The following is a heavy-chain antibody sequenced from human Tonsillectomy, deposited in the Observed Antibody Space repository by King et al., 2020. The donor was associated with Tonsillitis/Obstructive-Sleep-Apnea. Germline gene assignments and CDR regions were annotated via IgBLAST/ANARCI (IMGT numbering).Heavy chain of an antibody. CDR3: ARLVDTAPGYYFDY. V-gene: IGHV1-69*01. Sequence: VQLVQSGAEVKKPGSSVKVSCKASGGTFSSYAISWVRQAPGQGLEWMGGIIPIFGTANYAQKFQGRVTITADESTSTAYMELSSLRSEDTAVYYCARLVDTAPGYYFDYWGQGTLVTVSS. CDR1: GGTFSSYA. CDR2: IIPIFGTA. D-gene: IGHD5-18*01. J-gene: IGHJ4*02.